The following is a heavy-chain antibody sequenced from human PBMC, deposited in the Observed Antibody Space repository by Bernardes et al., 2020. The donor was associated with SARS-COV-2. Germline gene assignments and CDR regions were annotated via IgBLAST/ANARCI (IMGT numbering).Heavy chain of an antibody. Sequence: SETLSLTCAVYGGSLTAYYWSWVRQTPGKGLEWIGEINHRGSTNYNPSLKSRVTILVDTSKNQFSLKLTSVTAADTGVYYCAYGSGGLPDYWGRGTLVTVSS. CDR2: INHRGST. D-gene: IGHD1-1*01. J-gene: IGHJ4*02. CDR1: GGSLTAYY. CDR3: AYGSGGLPDY. V-gene: IGHV4-34*01.